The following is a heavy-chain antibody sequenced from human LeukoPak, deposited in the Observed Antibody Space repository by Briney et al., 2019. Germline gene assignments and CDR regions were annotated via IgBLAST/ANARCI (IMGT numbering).Heavy chain of an antibody. Sequence: ASVKVSCEASGYTFNYYGINWVRQAPGQGLEWMGWISAYNGNTNYAQNLQGRVTMTTDTSTSTAYMELRSLRSDDTALYYCARGGYSYGYMGYSDYWGQGTLVTVSS. CDR2: ISAYNGNT. CDR1: GYTFNYYG. J-gene: IGHJ4*02. V-gene: IGHV1-18*01. CDR3: ARGGYSYGYMGYSDY. D-gene: IGHD5-18*01.